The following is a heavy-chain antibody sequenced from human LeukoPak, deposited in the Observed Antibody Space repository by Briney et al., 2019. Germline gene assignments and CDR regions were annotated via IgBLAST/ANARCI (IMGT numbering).Heavy chain of an antibody. CDR1: GGSFRGDY. V-gene: IGHV4-34*01. CDR3: ARGKNYYGSGSPCDY. Sequence: SETLSLTRALYGGSFRGDYWSWICQPPGKGLEWSGEINHIGSTSYSPSLKSRVTISVDTSKNQFSLKLCSVTAADTAVYYCARGKNYYGSGSPCDYWGQGTLVTVSS. J-gene: IGHJ4*02. D-gene: IGHD3-10*01. CDR2: INHIGST.